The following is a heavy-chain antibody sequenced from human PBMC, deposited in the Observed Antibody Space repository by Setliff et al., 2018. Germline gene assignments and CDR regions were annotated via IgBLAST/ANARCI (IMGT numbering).Heavy chain of an antibody. V-gene: IGHV1-18*01. Sequence: ASVKVSCKASGYTFTNYGITWVRQAPGQGLEWMGWIRPHNGNTAYAQKFQDRVILTTDTSTTTVYMELRSLRSDDTAVYYCARGIYYFDIMGDPWGQGTLVT. J-gene: IGHJ5*02. CDR2: IRPHNGNT. CDR1: GYTFTNYG. CDR3: ARGIYYFDIMGDP. D-gene: IGHD3-22*01.